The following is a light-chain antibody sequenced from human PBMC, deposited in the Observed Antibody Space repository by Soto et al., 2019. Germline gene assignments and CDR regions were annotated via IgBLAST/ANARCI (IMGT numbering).Light chain of an antibody. CDR1: QSVLYSSNNKNY. J-gene: IGKJ1*01. CDR2: WAS. Sequence: DIVLTQSPDSLAVSLSERATINCKSSQSVLYSSNNKNYLAWYQQKPGQPPKLLIYWASTRESGVPDRFSGSGSGTEYTLTISTLQAEDVAVYYCQQYYSTPRTFGQGTKVEIK. CDR3: QQYYSTPRT. V-gene: IGKV4-1*01.